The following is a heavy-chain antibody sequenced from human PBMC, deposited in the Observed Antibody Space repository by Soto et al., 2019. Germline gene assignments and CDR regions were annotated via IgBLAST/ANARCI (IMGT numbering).Heavy chain of an antibody. V-gene: IGHV1-18*04. J-gene: IGHJ5*02. Sequence: GASVKVSCKASGYTFTGYGISWVRQAPGQGLEWMGGISAYNGNTNYAQKLQGRVTMTTDTSTSTVYMELRSLRSDDTAVYYCARVVASSGNNWFDPWGKGTLVTVSS. D-gene: IGHD6-19*01. CDR1: GYTFTGYG. CDR3: ARVVASSGNNWFDP. CDR2: ISAYNGNT.